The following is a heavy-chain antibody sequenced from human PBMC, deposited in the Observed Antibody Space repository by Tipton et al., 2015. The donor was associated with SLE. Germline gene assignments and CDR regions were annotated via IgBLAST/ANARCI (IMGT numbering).Heavy chain of an antibody. V-gene: IGHV4-34*01. J-gene: IGHJ4*02. CDR2: INHSGNT. CDR1: GASLSSFF. Sequence: TLSLTCTVSGASLSSFFWAWIRQPPGKGLEWIGEINHSGNTNFNPSLGSRVTVSVDTSNNQFSLRLSSVTAADTAVYYCARQGAVAGFDNWGQGTLVTVSS. CDR3: ARQGAVAGFDN. D-gene: IGHD6-19*01.